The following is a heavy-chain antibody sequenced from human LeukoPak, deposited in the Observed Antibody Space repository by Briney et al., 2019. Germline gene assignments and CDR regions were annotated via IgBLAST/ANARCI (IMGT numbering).Heavy chain of an antibody. V-gene: IGHV4-34*01. Sequence: PSETLSLTCAVYGGSFSDYYWTWIRQPPGKGLDWIGEINHSGSTNYNSSLKSRVTISVDPYKKQFSLKLSSVTAADTAVYSCAGGPGIAAAGYFDCWGQGTLVTVST. J-gene: IGHJ4*02. CDR1: GGSFSDYY. CDR2: INHSGST. D-gene: IGHD6-13*01. CDR3: AGGPGIAAAGYFDC.